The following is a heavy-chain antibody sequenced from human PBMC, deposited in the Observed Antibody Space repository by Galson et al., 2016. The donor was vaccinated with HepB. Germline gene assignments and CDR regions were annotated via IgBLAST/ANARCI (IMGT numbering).Heavy chain of an antibody. CDR2: INSDGSST. CDR3: ASSVAAAGNWFDP. D-gene: IGHD6-13*01. Sequence: SLRLSCAASGFTFSSYWMHWVRQAPGKGLVWVSRINSDGSSTSYADSVKGRFTISRDNAKNTLYLHMNSLRAEDTAVYYCASSVAAAGNWFDPWGQGTLVTVSS. CDR1: GFTFSSYW. J-gene: IGHJ5*02. V-gene: IGHV3-74*01.